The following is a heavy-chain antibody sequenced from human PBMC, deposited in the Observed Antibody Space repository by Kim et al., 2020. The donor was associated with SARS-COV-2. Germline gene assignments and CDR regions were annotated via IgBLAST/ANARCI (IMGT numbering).Heavy chain of an antibody. D-gene: IGHD2-2*02. V-gene: IGHV1-24*01. Sequence: ASVKVSCKVSGYTLTELSMHWVRQAPGKGLEWMGGFDPEDGETIYAQKFQGRVTMTEDTSTDTAYMELSSLRSEDTAVYYCATDPYCSSTSCYNYGMDVWGQGTTVTVSS. J-gene: IGHJ6*02. CDR1: GYTLTELS. CDR2: FDPEDGET. CDR3: ATDPYCSSTSCYNYGMDV.